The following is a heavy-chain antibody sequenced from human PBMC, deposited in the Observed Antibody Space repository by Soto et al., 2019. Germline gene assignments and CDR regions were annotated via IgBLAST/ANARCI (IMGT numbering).Heavy chain of an antibody. CDR1: GFTFSSYS. V-gene: IGHV3-21*01. Sequence: PGGSLRLSCAASGFTFSSYSMNWVRQAPGKGLEWVSSISSSSSYIYYADSVKGRFTISRDNAKNSLYLQMNSLRAEDTAVYYCARDEIEGRDYYGMDVWGQGTMVTVSS. CDR2: ISSSSSYI. CDR3: ARDEIEGRDYYGMDV. D-gene: IGHD2-21*01. J-gene: IGHJ6*02.